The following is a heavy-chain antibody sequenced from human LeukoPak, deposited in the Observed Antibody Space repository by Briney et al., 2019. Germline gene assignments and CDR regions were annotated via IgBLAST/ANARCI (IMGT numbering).Heavy chain of an antibody. V-gene: IGHV3-74*01. D-gene: IGHD6-13*01. CDR2: INSDGSNT. CDR3: ARRPYNSTWHHFDY. CDR1: GFSFSNYW. J-gene: IGHJ4*02. Sequence: GGSLILSCAASGFSFSNYWMHWVRQAPGKGLVWVSRINSDGSNTSYADSVKGRFTISRDNAKHSLYLQMNSLRAVDTAVYYCARRPYNSTWHHFDYWGQGTLVTVSS.